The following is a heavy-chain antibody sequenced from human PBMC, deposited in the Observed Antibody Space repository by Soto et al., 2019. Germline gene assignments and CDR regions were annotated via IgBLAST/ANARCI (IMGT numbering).Heavy chain of an antibody. CDR1: GFTFSSYA. CDR2: ISGSGGST. V-gene: IGHV3-23*01. CDR3: AKDLNSVVTMVRGVIDWFDP. J-gene: IGHJ5*02. D-gene: IGHD3-10*01. Sequence: GGSLRLSCAASGFTFSSYAMSWVRQAPGKGLEWVSAISGSGGSTYYADSVKGRFTISRDNSKNTLYLQMNSLRAEDTAVYYCAKDLNSVVTMVRGVIDWFDPWGQGTLVTVSS.